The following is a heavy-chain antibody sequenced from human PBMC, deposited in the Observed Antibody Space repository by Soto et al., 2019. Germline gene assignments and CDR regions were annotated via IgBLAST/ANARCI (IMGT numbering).Heavy chain of an antibody. CDR1: GFTFSSYA. V-gene: IGHV3-23*01. Sequence: PGGSLRLSCAASGFTFSSYAMSWVRQAPGKGLEWVSAISGSGRSTYYADSVKGRFTISRDNSKNTLYVQMNSLRAEDTAVYYCAKDSVQSSKSSGFDPWGQGTLVTVAS. D-gene: IGHD4-4*01. CDR2: ISGSGRST. CDR3: AKDSVQSSKSSGFDP. J-gene: IGHJ5*02.